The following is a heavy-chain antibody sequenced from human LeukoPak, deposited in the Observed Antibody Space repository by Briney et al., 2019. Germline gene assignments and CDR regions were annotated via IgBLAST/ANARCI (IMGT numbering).Heavy chain of an antibody. J-gene: IGHJ5*02. Sequence: GGSLRLSCTVSGFTVSSNSMSWVRQAPGKGLEWVSFIYSGTIHYSDSVKGRFTISRDNSKNTLYLQMNSLRAEDTAVYYCARDQVGATWEKPFDPWGQGTLVTVSS. V-gene: IGHV3-53*01. CDR2: IYSGTI. CDR1: GFTVSSNS. D-gene: IGHD1-26*01. CDR3: ARDQVGATWEKPFDP.